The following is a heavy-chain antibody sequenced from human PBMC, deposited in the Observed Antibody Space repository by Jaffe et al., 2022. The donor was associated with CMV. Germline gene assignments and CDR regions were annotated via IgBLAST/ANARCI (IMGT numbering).Heavy chain of an antibody. CDR3: ARVEYYYDSSGYRTYYFDY. CDR2: IYYSGST. D-gene: IGHD3-22*01. CDR1: GGSISSYY. Sequence: QVQLQESGPGLVKPSETLSLTCTVSGGSISSYYWSWIRQPPGKGLEWIGYIYYSGSTNYNPSLKSRVTISVDTSKNQFSLKLSSVTAADTAVYYCARVEYYYDSSGYRTYYFDYWGQGTLVTVSS. V-gene: IGHV4-59*01. J-gene: IGHJ4*02.